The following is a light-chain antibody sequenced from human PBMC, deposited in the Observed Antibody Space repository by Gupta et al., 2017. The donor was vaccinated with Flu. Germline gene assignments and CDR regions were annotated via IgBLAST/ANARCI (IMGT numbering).Light chain of an antibody. J-gene: IGKJ1*01. CDR2: WAS. CDR3: QQYYTTPRT. Sequence: SMGERATINCKSGQSVLYSSNNKNYLAWYQQKPGQPPKLLIYWASTRESGVPDRFSGSGSGTDFTLTISSLQAEDVAVYYCQQYYTTPRTFAQETKVEIK. V-gene: IGKV4-1*01. CDR1: QSVLYSSNNKNY.